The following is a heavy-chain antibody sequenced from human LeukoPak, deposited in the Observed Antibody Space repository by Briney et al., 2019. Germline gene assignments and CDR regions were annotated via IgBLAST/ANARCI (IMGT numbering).Heavy chain of an antibody. CDR1: GFTFVNYW. CDR2: IWYDGSNK. CDR3: ARAGYCSGGSSYGVDY. J-gene: IGHJ4*02. V-gene: IGHV3-33*08. Sequence: GESLRLSCAASGFTFVNYWMHWVRQAPGKGLEWVAVIWYDGSNKYYADSVKGRFTISRDNSKNTLYLQMNSLRAEDTAVYYCARAGYCSGGSSYGVDYWGQGTLVTVSS. D-gene: IGHD2-15*01.